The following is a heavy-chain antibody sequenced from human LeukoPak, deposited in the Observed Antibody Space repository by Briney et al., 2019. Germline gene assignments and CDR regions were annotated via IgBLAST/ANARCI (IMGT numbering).Heavy chain of an antibody. J-gene: IGHJ4*02. V-gene: IGHV4-59*12. D-gene: IGHD3-10*01. Sequence: SSETLSLTCTVSGGSISSYYWSWIRQPPGKGLEWIGYIYYSGSTNYSPSLKSRVTMSVDTSKSKFALKLSSVTAADTAVYYCARGPTYGSGSFIDYWGQGTLVTVSS. CDR3: ARGPTYGSGSFIDY. CDR1: GGSISSYY. CDR2: IYYSGST.